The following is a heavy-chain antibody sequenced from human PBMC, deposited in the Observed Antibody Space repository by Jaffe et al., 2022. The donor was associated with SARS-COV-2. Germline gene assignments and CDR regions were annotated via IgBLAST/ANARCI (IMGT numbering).Heavy chain of an antibody. D-gene: IGHD6-13*01. V-gene: IGHV3-23*04. J-gene: IGHJ4*02. CDR2: INNSGGKT. Sequence: VQLVESGGGLVQPGGSLRLSCSASGFTFSRYTMGWVRQAPGKGLEWVSDINNSGGKTYYTDSVKGRFTISRDNSKNTLYLQMNSLRAEDTAVYYCARAGSMSWYDYWGQGTLVTVSS. CDR3: ARAGSMSWYDY. CDR1: GFTFSRYT.